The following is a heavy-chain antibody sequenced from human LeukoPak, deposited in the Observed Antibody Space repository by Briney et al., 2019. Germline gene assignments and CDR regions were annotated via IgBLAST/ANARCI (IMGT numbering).Heavy chain of an antibody. CDR3: ARDSAHRPPGQRPVFYRGGPDY. CDR1: GYTLTELS. J-gene: IGHJ4*02. D-gene: IGHD3-10*01. Sequence: ASVKVSCKVSGYTLTELSMHWVRQAPGKGLEWMGGFDPEDGETIYAQKFQSRVTMTEDTSTDTAYMELSSLRSEDTAVYYCARDSAHRPPGQRPVFYRGGPDYWGQGTLVTVSS. CDR2: FDPEDGET. V-gene: IGHV1-24*01.